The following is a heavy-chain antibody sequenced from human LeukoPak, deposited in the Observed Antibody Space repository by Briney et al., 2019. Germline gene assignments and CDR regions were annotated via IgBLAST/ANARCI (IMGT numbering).Heavy chain of an antibody. CDR3: ARDGIVVVPAARERGWFDP. CDR1: GYTFTSYA. D-gene: IGHD2-2*01. V-gene: IGHV1-3*01. J-gene: IGHJ5*02. Sequence: GASVKVSCKASGYTFTSYAMHWVRQAPGQRLEWMGWINPGNGNTKYSQKFQGRVTITRDTSASTAYMELSSLRSEDTAVYYCARDGIVVVPAARERGWFDPWGQGTLVTVSS. CDR2: INPGNGNT.